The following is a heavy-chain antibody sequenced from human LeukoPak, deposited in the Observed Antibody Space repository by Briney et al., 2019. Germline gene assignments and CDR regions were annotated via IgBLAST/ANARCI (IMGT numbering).Heavy chain of an antibody. CDR2: IVVGSGNT. CDR1: GFTFTSSA. CDR3: AAVEVHSYGYGAFDI. D-gene: IGHD5-18*01. J-gene: IGHJ3*02. V-gene: IGHV1-58*01. Sequence: SVKVSCKASGFTFTSSAVQWVRQARGQRLEWVGWIVVGSGNTNYAQKFQERVTITRDMSTSTAYMELSSLRSEDTAVYYCAAVEVHSYGYGAFDIWGQGTMVTVSS.